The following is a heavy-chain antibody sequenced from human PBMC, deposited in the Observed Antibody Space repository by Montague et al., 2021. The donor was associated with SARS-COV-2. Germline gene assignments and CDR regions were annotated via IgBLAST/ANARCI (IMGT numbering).Heavy chain of an antibody. CDR2: INHSGST. CDR1: GASLSDYY. CDR3: ARVTSETQNYDFWSGYFDNWFDP. V-gene: IGHV4-34*01. J-gene: IGHJ5*02. D-gene: IGHD3-3*01. Sequence: SETLSLTCAVYGASLSDYYWTWIRQPPGKGLEWIGEINHSGSTNYVPXXXSRVTISVETSNNQFSLRLRSVTAADTAVYYCARVTSETQNYDFWSGYFDNWFDPWGQGTLVTVSS.